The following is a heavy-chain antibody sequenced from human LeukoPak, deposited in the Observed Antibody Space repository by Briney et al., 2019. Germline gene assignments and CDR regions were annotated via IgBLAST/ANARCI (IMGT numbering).Heavy chain of an antibody. CDR2: IYTSGST. V-gene: IGHV4-61*02. J-gene: IGHJ3*02. CDR3: ARDHRIVTTHHDAFDI. Sequence: PSETLSLTCTVSGGSISSGSYYWSWIRQPAGKGLEWIGRIYTSGSTSYNPSLKSRVTISVDTSKNQFSLKLSSVTAADTAVYYCARDHRIVTTHHDAFDIWGQGTMVTVSS. CDR1: GGSISSGSYY. D-gene: IGHD4-11*01.